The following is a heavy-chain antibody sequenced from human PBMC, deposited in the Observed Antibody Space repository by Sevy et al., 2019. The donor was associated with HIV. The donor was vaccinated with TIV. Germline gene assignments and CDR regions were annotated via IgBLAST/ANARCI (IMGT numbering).Heavy chain of an antibody. J-gene: IGHJ4*02. CDR3: AKDHGDYEDSFDY. D-gene: IGHD4-17*01. V-gene: IGHV3-30*18. CDR2: ISYDGSNR. CDR1: GFTFSSYG. Sequence: GGSLRLSCAASGFTFSSYGMHWVRQAPGKGLEWVAVISYDGSNRYYADSVKGRFTISRDNSKNTLYLQMNSLRAEDTAVYYCAKDHGDYEDSFDYWGQGTLVTVSS.